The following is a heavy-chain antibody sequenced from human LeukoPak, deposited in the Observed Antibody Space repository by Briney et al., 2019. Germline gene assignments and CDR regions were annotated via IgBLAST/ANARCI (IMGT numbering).Heavy chain of an antibody. CDR1: GFTFSSYA. V-gene: IGHV3-23*01. CDR2: ISGSGGST. J-gene: IGHJ4*02. Sequence: GTSLRLSCAASGFTFSSYAMSWVRQAPGKGLEWVSAISGSGGSTYYADSVKGRFTISRDNSKNTLYLQMNSLRAEDTAVYYCAKIVTVREFYFDYWGQGTLVTVSS. CDR3: AKIVTVREFYFDY. D-gene: IGHD3-10*01.